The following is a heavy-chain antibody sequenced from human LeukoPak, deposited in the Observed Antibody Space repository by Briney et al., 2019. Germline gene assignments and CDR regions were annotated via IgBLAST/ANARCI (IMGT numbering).Heavy chain of an antibody. CDR1: GGSISSYY. Sequence: SETLSLTCTVSGGSISSYYWSWIRQPPGKGLEWIGYIYYSGSTNYNPSLKSRVTILVDTSKNQFSLKLSSVTAADTAVYYCARQYYYGSGTLDAFDIWGQGTMVTVSS. CDR3: ARQYYYGSGTLDAFDI. CDR2: IYYSGST. V-gene: IGHV4-59*01. D-gene: IGHD3-10*01. J-gene: IGHJ3*02.